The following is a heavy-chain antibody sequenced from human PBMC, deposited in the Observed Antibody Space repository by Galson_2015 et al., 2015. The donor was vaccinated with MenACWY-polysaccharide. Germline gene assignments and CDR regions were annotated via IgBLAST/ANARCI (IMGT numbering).Heavy chain of an antibody. CDR1: AFTFSSYW. CDR3: AHFGPDWELSQ. D-gene: IGHD1-7*01. V-gene: IGHV3-74*01. J-gene: IGHJ4*02. CDR2: ISTDGSFT. Sequence: SLRLSCAGSAFTFSSYWMHWVRQVPGKGLVWVSRISTDGSFTGNADSVKGRFTISRDNAKNTLYLQMNNLRVEDTAVYFCAHFGPDWELSQWGQGTLVTVSS.